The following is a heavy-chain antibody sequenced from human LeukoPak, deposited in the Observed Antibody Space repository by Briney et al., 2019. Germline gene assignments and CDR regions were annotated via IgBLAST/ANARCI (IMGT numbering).Heavy chain of an antibody. D-gene: IGHD3-22*01. CDR2: ISGSGGST. J-gene: IGHJ4*02. V-gene: IGHV3-23*01. CDR1: GFTFSSYA. Sequence: PGGSLRLSCAASGFTFSSYAMSWVRQAPGKGLEWVSAISGSGGSTYYADSVKGRFTISRDNSKNTLYLQMNSLRAEDTAVYYCAKGPPTFHYYDSSGYLGPYYFDYWGQGTLVTVSS. CDR3: AKGPPTFHYYDSSGYLGPYYFDY.